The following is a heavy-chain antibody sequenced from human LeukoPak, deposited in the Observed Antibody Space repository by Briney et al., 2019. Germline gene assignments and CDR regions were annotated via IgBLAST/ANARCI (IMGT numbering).Heavy chain of an antibody. CDR2: INPSTSST. CDR3: ARDQHYQLPFDY. CDR1: GYTFTNYY. Sequence: ASVKVSCKASGYTFTNYYVHWVRQATGQGLEWMGMINPSTSSTSYAQKFQGRVTMTRDTSTSTVYMELSSLRSEDTAVYYCARDQHYQLPFDYWGRGTLVTVSS. J-gene: IGHJ4*02. D-gene: IGHD2-2*01. V-gene: IGHV1-46*01.